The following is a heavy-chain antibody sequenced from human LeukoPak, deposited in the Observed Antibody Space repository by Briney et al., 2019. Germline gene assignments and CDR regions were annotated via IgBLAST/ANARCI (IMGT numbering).Heavy chain of an antibody. V-gene: IGHV4-59*01. D-gene: IGHD3-3*01. CDR3: ARGFYDFWSGYYGNTHYYMDV. Sequence: SETLSLTCTVSGGSISSYYWSWIRQPPGKGLEWIGYIYYSGSTNYNPSLKSRVTISVDTSKNQFSLKLSSVTAADTAVYYCARGFYDFWSGYYGNTHYYMDVWGKGTTVTVSS. CDR1: GGSISSYY. J-gene: IGHJ6*03. CDR2: IYYSGST.